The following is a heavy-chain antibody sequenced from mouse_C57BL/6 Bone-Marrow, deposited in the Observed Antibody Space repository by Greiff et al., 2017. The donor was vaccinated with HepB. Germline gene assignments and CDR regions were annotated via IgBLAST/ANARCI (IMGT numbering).Heavy chain of an antibody. J-gene: IGHJ2*01. D-gene: IGHD1-1*02. Sequence: EVNVVESGAELVRPGASVKLSCTASGFNIKDDYMHWVKQRPEQGLEWIGWIDPENGDTEYASKFQGKATITADTSSNTAYLQLSSLTSEDTAVYYCTATGVADFDYWGQGTTLTVSS. CDR1: GFNIKDDY. CDR2: IDPENGDT. V-gene: IGHV14-4*01. CDR3: TATGVADFDY.